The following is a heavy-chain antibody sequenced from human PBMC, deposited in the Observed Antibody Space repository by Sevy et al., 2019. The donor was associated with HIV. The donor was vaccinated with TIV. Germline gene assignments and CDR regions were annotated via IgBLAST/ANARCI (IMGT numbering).Heavy chain of an antibody. CDR1: GFTFAKYS. CDR2: FSFGCGRI. V-gene: IGHV3-23*01. Sequence: GGSLRLSCAASGFTFAKYSMRWLRQAPGKGLEWVSTFSFGCGRINYADSVKGRFTISRDDSKNTLYLQMNSLRAEDTATYICAREGCTQPHDYWGQGTLVTVSS. J-gene: IGHJ4*02. CDR3: AREGCTQPHDY.